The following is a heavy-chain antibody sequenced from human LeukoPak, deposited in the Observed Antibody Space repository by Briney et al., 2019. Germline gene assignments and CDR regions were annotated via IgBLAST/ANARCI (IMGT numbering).Heavy chain of an antibody. CDR2: ITGSSSK. V-gene: IGHV3-48*01. Sequence: PGGSLRLSCAASGFTFSSYNMNWVRQAPGKGLEWVSQITGSSSKYYADSVRGRFTISRDNAENSLYLQMNSLRAEDTAVYYCARAPFDDYVWGSYRYLEEHYFDYWGQGTLVTASS. J-gene: IGHJ4*02. D-gene: IGHD3-16*02. CDR3: ARAPFDDYVWGSYRYLEEHYFDY. CDR1: GFTFSSYN.